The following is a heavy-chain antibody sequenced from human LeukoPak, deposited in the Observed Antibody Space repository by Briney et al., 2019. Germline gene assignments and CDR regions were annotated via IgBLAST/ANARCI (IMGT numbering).Heavy chain of an antibody. D-gene: IGHD6-13*01. CDR2: IKYDGSEK. CDR1: GFTFSSYW. CDR3: VVAATGRGGLDV. Sequence: GSLLLSCVASGFTFSSYWMSWVRQAPGKGLEWVANIKYDGSEKYYVDSVKGRFTISRDDAKNSLYLQMNSLRAEDTAVYYCVVAATGRGGLDVWGQGTTVTVSS. J-gene: IGHJ6*02. V-gene: IGHV3-7*01.